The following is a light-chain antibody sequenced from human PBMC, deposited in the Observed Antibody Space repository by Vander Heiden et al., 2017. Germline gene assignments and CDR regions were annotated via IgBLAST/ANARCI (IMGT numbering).Light chain of an antibody. V-gene: IGLV1-51*01. CDR3: GTWESSMSADVV. CDR1: SSHLGNTY. Sequence: QSVLTQPPSVSAAPGQKVTISCSGSSSHLGNTYVSWYQQLPGTAPNLLIYDNNKRPAGSPDRFSGSKSGTSATMGITGLQTGDEADDYCGTWESSMSADVVFGGGTKLTVL. CDR2: DNN. J-gene: IGLJ2*01.